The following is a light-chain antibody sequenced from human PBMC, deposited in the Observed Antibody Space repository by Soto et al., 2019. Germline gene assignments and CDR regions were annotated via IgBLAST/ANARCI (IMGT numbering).Light chain of an antibody. CDR1: SSNIGAYYD. CDR3: QSYDSSLSGVV. V-gene: IGLV1-40*01. J-gene: IGLJ2*01. CDR2: ADT. Sequence: QAVVTQPPSVSGAPGQRVTISCTGSSSNIGAYYDVHWYQQFPGTAPKLLIYADTNRPSGVPDRFSGSKSGTSASLAITGRRAEDEADYYCQSYDSSLSGVVFGGGTKLTVL.